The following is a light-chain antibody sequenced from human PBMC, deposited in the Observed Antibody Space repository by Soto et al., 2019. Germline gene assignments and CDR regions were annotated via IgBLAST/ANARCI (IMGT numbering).Light chain of an antibody. CDR2: EVS. Sequence: QSVLTQPPSASGSPGQSVTISCTGTSSDVGGYNYVSWYQQHPGKAPKLMIYEVSKRPSGVPDRFSGSKSGNTASLTVSGLQAEDEADYYCSSYAGSNNRVFGTGTKLTVL. CDR1: SSDVGGYNY. J-gene: IGLJ1*01. V-gene: IGLV2-8*01. CDR3: SSYAGSNNRV.